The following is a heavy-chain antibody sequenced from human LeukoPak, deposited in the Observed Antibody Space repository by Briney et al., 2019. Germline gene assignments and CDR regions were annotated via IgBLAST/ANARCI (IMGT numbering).Heavy chain of an antibody. J-gene: IGHJ3*02. CDR3: ARDLSPADSGKYFDAFDI. CDR2: INRDGSVR. D-gene: IGHD1-26*01. V-gene: IGHV3-7*01. CDR1: GFRFGSYG. Sequence: PGGSLRLSCVGSGFRFGSYGMTWVRQAPGKGLEWVANINRDGSVRNYVDSVKGRFTISRDNAQNSVFLQTNSLRAEDTAVYYCARDLSPADSGKYFDAFDIWGQGTKVTVSS.